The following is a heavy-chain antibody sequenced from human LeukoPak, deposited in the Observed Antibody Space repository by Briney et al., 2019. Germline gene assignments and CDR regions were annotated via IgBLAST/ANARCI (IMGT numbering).Heavy chain of an antibody. CDR1: GFTFNDYT. V-gene: IGHV3-21*01. CDR3: ARVTNYGSGSYPFDY. J-gene: IGHJ4*02. Sequence: GGSLRLSCAASGFTFNDYTMNWVRQAPGKGLEWVSSISSSSSYIYYADSVKGRFTISRDNAKNSLYLQMNSLRAEDTAVYYCARVTNYGSGSYPFDYWGQGTLVTVSS. D-gene: IGHD3-10*01. CDR2: ISSSSSYI.